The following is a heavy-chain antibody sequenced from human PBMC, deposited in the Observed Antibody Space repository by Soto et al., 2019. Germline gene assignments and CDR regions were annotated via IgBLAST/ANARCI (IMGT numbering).Heavy chain of an antibody. Sequence: QVQLVQSGAEVTKPGSSVRVSCKASGTIFSSYTISWVRQAPGQGLEWMGRIIPILGETNSAQKFQGRVTLTADKSTNTPYMELNSLGLEDTAVYYCARGLGGRMDDWGQGTTVTVSS. CDR3: ARGLGGRMDD. V-gene: IGHV1-69*08. CDR1: GTIFSSYT. CDR2: IIPILGET. D-gene: IGHD3-16*01. J-gene: IGHJ6*02.